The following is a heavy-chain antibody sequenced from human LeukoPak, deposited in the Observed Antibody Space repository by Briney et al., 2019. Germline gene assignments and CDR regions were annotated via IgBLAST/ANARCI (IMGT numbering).Heavy chain of an antibody. CDR1: GFTFISYG. CDR3: AKDLVRYDFWSGYY. D-gene: IGHD3-3*01. Sequence: PGLSLRLSCAASGFTFISYGMHWVRPPPGKGLEWVAFIWYDGSNKYYADSVKGRFTISRDNSKNTLYLQMNSLRAEDTAVYYCAKDLVRYDFWSGYYWGQGTLVTVSS. J-gene: IGHJ4*02. V-gene: IGHV3-30*02. CDR2: IWYDGSNK.